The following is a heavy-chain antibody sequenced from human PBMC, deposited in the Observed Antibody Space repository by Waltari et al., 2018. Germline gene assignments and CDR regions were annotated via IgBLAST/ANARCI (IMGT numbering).Heavy chain of an antibody. CDR2: IDWDDDK. J-gene: IGHJ6*02. Sequence: QVTLRESGPALVKPTQTLTLTCTFSGFSLSTSGMCVSWIRQPPGKALEWLARIDWDDDKYYSTSLKTRLTSSKDTSKNPVVLTLTNMDPVDTATYYCARIRGRPATYGMDVWGQGTTVTVSS. CDR1: GFSLSTSGMC. CDR3: ARIRGRPATYGMDV. V-gene: IGHV2-70*15. D-gene: IGHD3-10*01.